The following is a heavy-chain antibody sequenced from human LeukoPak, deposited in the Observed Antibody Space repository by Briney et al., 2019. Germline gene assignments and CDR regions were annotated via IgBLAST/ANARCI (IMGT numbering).Heavy chain of an antibody. CDR2: ISYDGSNK. D-gene: IGHD2-2*01. CDR1: GFTFSSYG. J-gene: IGHJ4*02. Sequence: GGSLRLSCAASGFTFSSYGTHWVRQAPGKGLEWVAVISYDGSNKYYADSVKGRFTIYRDNSKHTLYLQMNSLRAEDTAVYYCAKAPGPIVLVPAAMMEESFPYFDYWGQGTLVTVSS. V-gene: IGHV3-30*18. CDR3: AKAPGPIVLVPAAMMEESFPYFDY.